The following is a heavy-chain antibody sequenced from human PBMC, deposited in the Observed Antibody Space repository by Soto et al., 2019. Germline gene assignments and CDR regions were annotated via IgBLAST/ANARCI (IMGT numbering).Heavy chain of an antibody. CDR2: IYYSGST. CDR3: ARGIAVAGINYGMDV. J-gene: IGHJ6*02. CDR1: GGSISSSSYY. D-gene: IGHD6-19*01. Sequence: ASETLSLTCTVSGGSISSSSYYWGWIRQPPGKGLEWIGSIYYSGSTYYNPSLKSRATISVDTSKNQFSLKLSSVTAADTAVYYCARGIAVAGINYGMDVWGQGTTVTVSS. V-gene: IGHV4-39*01.